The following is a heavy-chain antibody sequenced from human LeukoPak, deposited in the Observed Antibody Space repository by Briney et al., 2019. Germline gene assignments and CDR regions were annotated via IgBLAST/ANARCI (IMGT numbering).Heavy chain of an antibody. D-gene: IGHD3-22*01. CDR3: ARDYDSSGYYAKRGYYYYMDV. V-gene: IGHV4-59*12. J-gene: IGHJ6*03. CDR1: GGSISSYY. CDR2: IYYSGST. Sequence: SETLSLTCTVSGGSISSYYWSWIRQPPGKGLEWIGYIYYSGSTNYNPSLKSRVTMSVDTSKNQFSLKLSSVTAADTAVYYCARDYDSSGYYAKRGYYYYMDVWGKGTTVTVSS.